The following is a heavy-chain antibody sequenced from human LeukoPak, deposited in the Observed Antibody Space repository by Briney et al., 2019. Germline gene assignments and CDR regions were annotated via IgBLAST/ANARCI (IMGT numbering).Heavy chain of an antibody. J-gene: IGHJ4*02. CDR3: MRHEEEDGYNAKPFDF. V-gene: IGHV4-39*01. D-gene: IGHD5-24*01. CDR2: IYYSGNT. Sequence: PSETLSLTCTVSGGSISNSNYYWGWVRQPPGKGLEWIGTIYYSGNTYYTPSLKSRFTISVDTSKNQFSLRLSSVTAADTAVYFCMRHEEEDGYNAKPFDFWGQGTLVTVSS. CDR1: GGSISNSNYY.